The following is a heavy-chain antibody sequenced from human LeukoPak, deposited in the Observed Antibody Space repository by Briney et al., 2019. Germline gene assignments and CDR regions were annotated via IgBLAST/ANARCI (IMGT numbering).Heavy chain of an antibody. V-gene: IGHV1-18*01. CDR1: GYTFTSYG. CDR2: IGAYNGNT. Sequence: ASVKVSCKASGYTFTSYGISWVRRAPGQGLEWMGWIGAYNGNTNYAQKLQGRVTMTTDTSTSTAYMELRSLRPDDTAVYYCARDRPVELGHLFDYWGQGTLVTVSS. D-gene: IGHD6-6*01. J-gene: IGHJ4*02. CDR3: ARDRPVELGHLFDY.